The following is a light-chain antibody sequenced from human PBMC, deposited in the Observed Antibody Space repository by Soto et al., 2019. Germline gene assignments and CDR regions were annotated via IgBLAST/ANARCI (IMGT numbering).Light chain of an antibody. Sequence: PGERATLSCGASQNVTNNFLAWYQQKPGQAPRLLIYGASSRATGVPDRFSGSGSGPAFPLPISSLAPGDFAVYYCQQYGTPLFTFGPGT. CDR1: QNVTNNF. CDR3: QQYGTPLFT. CDR2: GAS. J-gene: IGKJ3*01. V-gene: IGKV3-20*01.